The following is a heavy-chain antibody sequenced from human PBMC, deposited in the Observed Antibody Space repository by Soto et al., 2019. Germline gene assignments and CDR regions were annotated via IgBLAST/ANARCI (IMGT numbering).Heavy chain of an antibody. Sequence: PSETLSLTCTVSGDSINSGTYYWGWIRQPPGKGLEWIGTIYYSGSTFYNPSLKSRVTISADTSMNQFSLKLSSVTAADTAVYYCASRLGYGYGMDVWGQGTTVTVSS. CDR3: ASRLGYGYGMDV. J-gene: IGHJ6*02. D-gene: IGHD5-12*01. CDR1: GDSINSGTYY. V-gene: IGHV4-39*01. CDR2: IYYSGST.